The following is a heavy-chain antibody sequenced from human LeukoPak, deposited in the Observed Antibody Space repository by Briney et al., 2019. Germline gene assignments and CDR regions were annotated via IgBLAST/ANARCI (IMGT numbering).Heavy chain of an antibody. CDR2: IYYSGST. V-gene: IGHV4-59*01. J-gene: IGHJ4*02. Sequence: PSETLSPTCTVSGGSISSYYWSWIRQPPGKGLEWIGYIYYSGSTNYNPSLKSRVTISVDTSKNQFSLKLSSVTAADTAVYYCARVSSPKYYASSGYYPFDYWGQGTLVTVSS. CDR1: GGSISSYY. CDR3: ARVSSPKYYASSGYYPFDY. D-gene: IGHD3-22*01.